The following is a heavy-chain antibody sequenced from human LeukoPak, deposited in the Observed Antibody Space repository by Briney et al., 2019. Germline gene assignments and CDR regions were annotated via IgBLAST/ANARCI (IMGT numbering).Heavy chain of an antibody. Sequence: ASVKVSCKASGYTFTGYYMHWVRQAPGQGLEWMGWINPNSGGTNYAQKFQGRVTMTRDTSISTAYMELSRLRSDDTAVYYCARSYYDFWSGYDWFDPWGQGTLVTVSS. J-gene: IGHJ5*02. CDR2: INPNSGGT. V-gene: IGHV1-2*02. D-gene: IGHD3-3*01. CDR1: GYTFTGYY. CDR3: ARSYYDFWSGYDWFDP.